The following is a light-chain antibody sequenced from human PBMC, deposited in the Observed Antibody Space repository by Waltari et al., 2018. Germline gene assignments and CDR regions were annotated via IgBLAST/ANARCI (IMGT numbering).Light chain of an antibody. V-gene: IGKV3-20*01. CDR1: QSFSENS. J-gene: IGKJ2*02. CDR2: GAS. CDR3: QYCSPSMCT. Sequence: EIVLTQSPGTLSLSPGERATLSCRASQSFSENSLAWFQQKPGQAPRLLIYGASVRAPGIPDRFGGSGSGTDFTLTISRLEPEDFAVYICQYCSPSMCTFGQGTQLEIK.